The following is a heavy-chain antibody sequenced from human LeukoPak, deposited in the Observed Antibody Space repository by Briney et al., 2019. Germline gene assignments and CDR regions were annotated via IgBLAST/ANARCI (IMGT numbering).Heavy chain of an antibody. J-gene: IGHJ4*02. CDR1: GFTFSSYA. CDR2: ISGSGGST. V-gene: IGHV3-23*01. Sequence: GGSLRLSCAASGFTFSSYAMSWVRQAPGKGLEWVSAISGSGGSTYYADSVKGRFTISRDNSKNTLYLQMNSLRAEDTAVYYCARGSSMVRGPGFFDYWGQGTLVTVSS. CDR3: ARGSSMVRGPGFFDY. D-gene: IGHD3-10*01.